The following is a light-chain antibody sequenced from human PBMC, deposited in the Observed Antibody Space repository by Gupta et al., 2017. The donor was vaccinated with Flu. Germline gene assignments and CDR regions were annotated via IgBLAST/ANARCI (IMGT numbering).Light chain of an antibody. V-gene: IGLV2-23*01. CDR2: EGS. CDR1: SSDVGSYNL. J-gene: IGLJ1*01. CDR3: CSYAGSSLYV. Sequence: QSALTQPASVSGSPGQSITISCTGTSSDVGSYNLVSWYQQHPGKAPKLMIYEGSKRPSGVSNRFSGSKSGNTDSLTISGLQAEDEADYYCCSYAGSSLYVFGTGTKVTVL.